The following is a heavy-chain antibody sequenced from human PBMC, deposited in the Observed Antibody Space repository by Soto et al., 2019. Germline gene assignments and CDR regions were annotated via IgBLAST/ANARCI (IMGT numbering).Heavy chain of an antibody. J-gene: IGHJ4*01. V-gene: IGHV1-8*01. Sequence: VASVKVSCKASGYTFSSYDINWVRQATGQGLEWMGWLNPNSGDTGYAQKFQGRVTLTRNTSINTDYIELSSLTSDDTAVYYCATSGGGWYLYWG. CDR1: GYTFSSYD. CDR3: ATSGGGWYLY. D-gene: IGHD6-19*01. CDR2: LNPNSGDT.